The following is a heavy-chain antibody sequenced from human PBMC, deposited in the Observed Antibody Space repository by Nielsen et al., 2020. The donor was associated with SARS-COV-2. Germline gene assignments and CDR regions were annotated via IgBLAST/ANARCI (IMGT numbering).Heavy chain of an antibody. CDR3: AHFVDTAMHFDY. Sequence: WIRQPPGKALEWLALIYWDDDKRYSPSLKSRLTITKDTSKNQVVLTMTNMDPVDTATYYCAHFVDTAMHFDYWGQGTLVTVSS. V-gene: IGHV2-5*02. CDR2: IYWDDDK. J-gene: IGHJ4*02. D-gene: IGHD5-18*01.